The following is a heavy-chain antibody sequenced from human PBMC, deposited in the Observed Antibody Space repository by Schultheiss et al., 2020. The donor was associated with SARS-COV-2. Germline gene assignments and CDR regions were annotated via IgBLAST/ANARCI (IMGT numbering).Heavy chain of an antibody. Sequence: GESLKISCAASGFTFSTYAMHWVRQAPGKGLEWVAVISYDGSNKYYADSVKGRFTISRDNAKNSLYLEMNSLRAEDTAVYYCARDRGTRRGVYYYYGMDVWGQGTTVTVSS. D-gene: IGHD2-15*01. CDR2: ISYDGSNK. J-gene: IGHJ6*02. CDR3: ARDRGTRRGVYYYYGMDV. CDR1: GFTFSTYA. V-gene: IGHV3-30*07.